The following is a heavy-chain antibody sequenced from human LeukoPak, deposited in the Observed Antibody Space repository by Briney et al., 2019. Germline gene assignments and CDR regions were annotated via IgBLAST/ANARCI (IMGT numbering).Heavy chain of an antibody. Sequence: GASVKVSCKASGGTFSSYAISWVRQAPGQGLEWMGRIITILGIANYAQKFQGRVTITADKSTSTAYMELSSLRSEDTAVYYCAVGGDSSSWYSPYYYYGMDVWGQGTTVTVSS. J-gene: IGHJ6*02. CDR1: GGTFSSYA. D-gene: IGHD6-13*01. V-gene: IGHV1-69*04. CDR3: AVGGDSSSWYSPYYYYGMDV. CDR2: IITILGIA.